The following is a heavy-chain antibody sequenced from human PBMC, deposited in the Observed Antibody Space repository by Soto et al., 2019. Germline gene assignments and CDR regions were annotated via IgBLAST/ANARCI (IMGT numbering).Heavy chain of an antibody. D-gene: IGHD3-3*01. CDR2: VSTSGNV. V-gene: IGHV4-4*07. CDR1: GGSLTKYY. J-gene: IGHJ4*02. Sequence: SETLSLTCTVSGGSLTKYYWSWIRQPAGKGLEWIGRVSTSGNVVSKASLRSRLTMSVDTSKNQFSLRLTSVTATDTAVYYCARDNNDFWSLYPLAFDYWGQGALVTVSS. CDR3: ARDNNDFWSLYPLAFDY.